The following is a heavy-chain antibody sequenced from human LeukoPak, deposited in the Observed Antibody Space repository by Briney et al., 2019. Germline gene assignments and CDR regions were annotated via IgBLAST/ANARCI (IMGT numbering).Heavy chain of an antibody. CDR3: AGSQYSSSWGVFDY. CDR2: IYTSGST. J-gene: IGHJ4*02. Sequence: SETLSLTCTVSGGPISSYYWSWIRQPAGKGLEWIGRIYTSGSTNYNPSLKSRVTMSVDTSKNQFSLKLSSVTAADTAAYYCAGSQYSSSWGVFDYWGQGTLVTVSS. D-gene: IGHD6-13*01. V-gene: IGHV4-4*07. CDR1: GGPISSYY.